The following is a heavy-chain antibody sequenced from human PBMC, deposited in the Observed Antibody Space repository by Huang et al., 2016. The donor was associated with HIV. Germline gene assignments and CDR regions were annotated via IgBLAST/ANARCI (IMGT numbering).Heavy chain of an antibody. D-gene: IGHD6-19*01. V-gene: IGHV1-3*01. CDR1: GFNFLTYA. CDR2: INGDGLT. CDR3: ARDKEAGTPFFDP. Sequence: QVQLVQSGAEVEKPGASVNLSCKASGFNFLTYALHWVRQAPGQGLEGMGWINGDGLTKYSQKFQGRVTITRDRSASTVYVDFKSLTYEDTAVYYCARDKEAGTPFFDPWGQGTLVTVSS. J-gene: IGHJ5*02.